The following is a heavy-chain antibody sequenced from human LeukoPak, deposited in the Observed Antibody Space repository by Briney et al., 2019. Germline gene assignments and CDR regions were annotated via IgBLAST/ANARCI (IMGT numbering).Heavy chain of an antibody. V-gene: IGHV4-39*01. D-gene: IGHD6-6*01. CDR2: IYYSGST. CDR1: GGSISSSSYY. J-gene: IGHJ4*02. Sequence: SETLSLTCSVSGGSISSSSYYLGWIPQPPGKGLEWIWSIYYSGSTYYNPSRKSQLTISEDTSKNQLSLKLSSVTAADTAVYYCASIAARRGYYFDYWGQGTLVTVSS. CDR3: ASIAARRGYYFDY.